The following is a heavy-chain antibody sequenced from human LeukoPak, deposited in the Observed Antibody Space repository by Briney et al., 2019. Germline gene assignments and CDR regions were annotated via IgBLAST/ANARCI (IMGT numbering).Heavy chain of an antibody. CDR2: ISYDGSNK. V-gene: IGHV3-30*01. D-gene: IGHD6-13*01. CDR3: ARDGLGSSWSAHNWFDP. J-gene: IGHJ5*02. Sequence: GGSLRLSCAASGFTFSSYVMHWVRQAPGKGLEWVAVISYDGSNKYYADSVKGRFTISRDNSKNTLYLQMNSLRAEDTAVYYCARDGLGSSWSAHNWFDPWGQGTLVTVSS. CDR1: GFTFSSYV.